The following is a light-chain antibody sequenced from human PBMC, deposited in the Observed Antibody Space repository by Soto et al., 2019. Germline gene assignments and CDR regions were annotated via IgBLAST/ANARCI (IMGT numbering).Light chain of an antibody. CDR2: DAS. Sequence: EIVLTQSPATLSLSPGERATLSCRASQSVSSYLAWYQQKPGQAPRLLIYDASNRATGIPARFSGSGSGTDFTLTINSLEPEDLAVYYCQQRSNWPPYTFGQRTKLEIK. CDR1: QSVSSY. CDR3: QQRSNWPPYT. J-gene: IGKJ2*01. V-gene: IGKV3-11*01.